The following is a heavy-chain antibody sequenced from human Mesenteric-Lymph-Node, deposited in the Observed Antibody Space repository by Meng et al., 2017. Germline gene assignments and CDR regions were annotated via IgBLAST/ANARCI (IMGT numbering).Heavy chain of an antibody. D-gene: IGHD6-19*01. J-gene: IGHJ4*02. CDR3: ARGHLRPSAYSSGWLFDY. CDR1: GYSISSGYY. Sequence: SETLSLTCAVSGYSISSGYYWGWIRQPPGKGLEWIGSIYTSGSTNYNPSLKSRVTMSVDTSKNQFSLKLSSVTAADTAVYYCARGHLRPSAYSSGWLFDYWGQGTLVTVSS. CDR2: IYTSGST. V-gene: IGHV4-38-2*01.